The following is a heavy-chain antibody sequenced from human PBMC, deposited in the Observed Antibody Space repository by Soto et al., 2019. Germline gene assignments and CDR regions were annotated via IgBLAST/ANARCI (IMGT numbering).Heavy chain of an antibody. CDR1: GFTFSTSA. CDR3: AKRDRGWYIRTFDI. J-gene: IGHJ3*02. CDR2: ISGSGGST. Sequence: GGFLRLSCAASGFTFSTSAMSWVRQAPGKGLEWVSAISGSGGSTYYADSVEGRFAISRDNSKNTLFLQMNSLRAEDSAVYYCAKRDRGWYIRTFDIGGQGTMVPVSS. D-gene: IGHD6-19*01. V-gene: IGHV3-23*01.